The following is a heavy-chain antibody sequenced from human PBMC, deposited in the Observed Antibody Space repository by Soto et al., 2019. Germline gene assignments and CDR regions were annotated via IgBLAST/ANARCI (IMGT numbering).Heavy chain of an antibody. J-gene: IGHJ4*02. CDR2: IIPIFGTA. Sequence: QVQLVQSGTEVTKPGSTVKVSCTASGGTFSSYAISWVRQAPGQGLEWMGGIIPIFGTANYAQKFQGRVTITADESTSTAYMELSSLRSEDTAVYYRSKGNGYNYLDYWGQGTLVTVSS. CDR1: GGTFSSYA. CDR3: SKGNGYNYLDY. V-gene: IGHV1-69*01. D-gene: IGHD5-12*01.